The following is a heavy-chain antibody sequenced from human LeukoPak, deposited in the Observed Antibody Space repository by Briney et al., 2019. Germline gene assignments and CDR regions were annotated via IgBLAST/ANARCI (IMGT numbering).Heavy chain of an antibody. V-gene: IGHV3-23*01. CDR2: VCGSAYSK. Sequence: PGGSLRLSCAASGFTFDSYSMGWVRQAPGQGLEWVSAVCGSAYSKYYADSVKGRFTISRDNSKNTLYLQMNSLRAEDTAVYFCARNVGYWGQGTLVTVSS. J-gene: IGHJ4*02. D-gene: IGHD1-26*01. CDR3: ARNVGY. CDR1: GFTFDSYS.